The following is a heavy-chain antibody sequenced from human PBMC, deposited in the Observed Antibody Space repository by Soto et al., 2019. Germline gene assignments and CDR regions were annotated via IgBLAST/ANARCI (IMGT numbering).Heavy chain of an antibody. CDR1: GGSISSSSYY. D-gene: IGHD2-21*02. CDR2: IYYSGRT. J-gene: IGHJ4*02. Sequence: PSETLSLTCTVSGGSISSSSYYWGWIRQPPGKGLEWIGSIYYSGRTYYNPSLKSRVTISVDTSKNQFSLKLSSVTAADTAVYYCARHVAYCGGDCYPSEFDYPGQRTPVTLS. CDR3: ARHVAYCGGDCYPSEFDY. V-gene: IGHV4-39*01.